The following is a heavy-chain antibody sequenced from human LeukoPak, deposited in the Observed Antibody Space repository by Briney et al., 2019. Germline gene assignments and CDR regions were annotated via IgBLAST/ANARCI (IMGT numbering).Heavy chain of an antibody. CDR1: GFTFTTYW. J-gene: IGHJ4*02. Sequence: PGGSLRLSCAASGFTFTTYWMHWVRQGPGKGLEWVSRINSDGSVTDYADSVKGRFTISRDNSKNTLYLQMNSLRAEDTAVYYCAKLPYYDSRPRTFIDYWGQGTLVTVSS. V-gene: IGHV3-74*01. CDR2: INSDGSVT. CDR3: AKLPYYDSRPRTFIDY. D-gene: IGHD3-22*01.